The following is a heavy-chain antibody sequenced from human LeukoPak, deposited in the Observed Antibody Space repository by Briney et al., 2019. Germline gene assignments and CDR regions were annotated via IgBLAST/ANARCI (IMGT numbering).Heavy chain of an antibody. CDR3: ARDLMPYVDPEYFDH. V-gene: IGHV3-48*03. J-gene: IGHJ4*02. Sequence: GGSLRLSCEASGFTFSNFAMNWVRQAPGKGLEWISFISSGGTTISYAESVRGRFTISRDNARNSLSLQMNSLRVEDTAVYYCARDLMPYVDPEYFDHWGQGTLVTVSS. CDR1: GFTFSNFA. D-gene: IGHD3-9*01. CDR2: ISSGGTTI.